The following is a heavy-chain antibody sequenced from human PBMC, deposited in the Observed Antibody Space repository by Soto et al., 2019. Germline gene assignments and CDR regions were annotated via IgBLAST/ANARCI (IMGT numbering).Heavy chain of an antibody. CDR2: MGGAGSK. V-gene: IGHV3-13*01. D-gene: IGHD3-10*01. Sequence: EVQLVESGGGAAQPGGSLRLSCAAHGFTYNSYDMHWVRQVSGGRLERVSSMGGAGSKEDAASVRGRLIIPRDNGKNSLYLQMDNLRVGETAVYYFTRAAFGDGMDLWGQGTPVT. CDR3: TRAAFGDGMDL. CDR1: GFTYNSYD. J-gene: IGHJ6*02.